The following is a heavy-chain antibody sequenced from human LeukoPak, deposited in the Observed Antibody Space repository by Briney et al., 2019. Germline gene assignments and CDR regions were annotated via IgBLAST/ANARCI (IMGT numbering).Heavy chain of an antibody. J-gene: IGHJ6*03. CDR2: INHSGST. CDR1: GGSFSGYY. Sequence: PSETLSLTCAVYGGSFSGYYWSWIRQPPGKGLEWIGEINHSGSTNYNPFLKSRVTISVDTSKNQFSLKLSSVTAADTAVYYCARGVARSYSSSWYGPYYYYMDVWGKGTTVTVSS. V-gene: IGHV4-34*01. D-gene: IGHD6-13*01. CDR3: ARGVARSYSSSWYGPYYYYMDV.